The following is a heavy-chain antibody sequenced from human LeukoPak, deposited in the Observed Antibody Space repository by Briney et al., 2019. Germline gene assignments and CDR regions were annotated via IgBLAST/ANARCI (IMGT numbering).Heavy chain of an antibody. V-gene: IGHV4-34*01. CDR2: INHSGST. Sequence: SETLSLTCAVYGGSFSGYYWSWIRQPPGEGLEWIGEINHSGSTNYNPSLKSRVTISVDTSKNQFSLKLSSVTAADTAVYYCARENIVVVVAATGSILNWFDPWGQGTLVTVSS. J-gene: IGHJ5*02. D-gene: IGHD2-15*01. CDR1: GGSFSGYY. CDR3: ARENIVVVVAATGSILNWFDP.